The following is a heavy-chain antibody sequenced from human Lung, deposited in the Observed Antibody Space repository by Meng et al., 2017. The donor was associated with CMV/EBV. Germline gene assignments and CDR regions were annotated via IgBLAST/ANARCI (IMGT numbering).Heavy chain of an antibody. Sequence: GEXXKISCAASGFTFSVYSINWVRQAPGKGLEWVSSISSSSSFIYYADSVKGRFTISRDNAENSLSLQMNGLRAEDTAVYYCARESSGSFVLDVWGQGTTVTVSS. CDR1: GFTFSVYS. CDR2: ISSSSSFI. CDR3: ARESSGSFVLDV. J-gene: IGHJ6*02. V-gene: IGHV3-21*01. D-gene: IGHD6-25*01.